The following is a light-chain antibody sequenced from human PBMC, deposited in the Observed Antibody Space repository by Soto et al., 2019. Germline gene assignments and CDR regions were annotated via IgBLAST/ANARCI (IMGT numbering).Light chain of an antibody. Sequence: VVTQEPSFSVSPGGTVTLTCGLSSGSVSTNYYPSWYQQTPGQAPRTLIYSTNTRSSGVPDRFSGSILGNKAALTITGAQADDESDYYCVLYMGGGIRVFGGGTKLTVL. CDR2: STN. CDR3: VLYMGGGIRV. V-gene: IGLV8-61*01. J-gene: IGLJ3*02. CDR1: SGSVSTNYY.